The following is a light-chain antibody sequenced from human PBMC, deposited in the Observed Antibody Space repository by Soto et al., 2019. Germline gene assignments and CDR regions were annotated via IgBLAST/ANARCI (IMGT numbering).Light chain of an antibody. CDR3: QQSYSTPRT. CDR2: AAS. J-gene: IGKJ2*01. CDR1: QSISSY. V-gene: IGKV1-39*01. Sequence: DLQMTQSPSSLSASLGDRVTITCRASQSISSYLNWYQQKPGKAPKLLIYAASSLPSGVPSRYSGSVAGTDFTLAISSLQPEDFATYYCQQSYSTPRTFGQGTKLESK.